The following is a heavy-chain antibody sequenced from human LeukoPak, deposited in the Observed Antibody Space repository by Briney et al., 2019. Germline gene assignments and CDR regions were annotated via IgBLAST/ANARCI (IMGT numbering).Heavy chain of an antibody. CDR2: IYYSGST. CDR1: GGSISSDY. CDR3: ARDAWIGESENYYYGMDV. D-gene: IGHD3-10*01. J-gene: IGHJ6*02. V-gene: IGHV4-59*01. Sequence: PSETLSLTCTVSGGSISSDYWSWIRQPPGKGLEWIGYIYYSGSTNYNPSLKSRVTISVDTSKNQFSLKLSSVTAADTAVYYCARDAWIGESENYYYGMDVWGQGTTVTVSS.